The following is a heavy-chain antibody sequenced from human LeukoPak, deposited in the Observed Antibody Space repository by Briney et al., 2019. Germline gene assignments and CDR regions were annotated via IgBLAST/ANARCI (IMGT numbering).Heavy chain of an antibody. CDR2: ISYSGTT. Sequence: PGKGLEWIGAISYSGTTYYNPSLKSRVTIPVDTSKNQFSLKLSSVTAADTAVYYCAIFFQGEDGIRGVRSVSAFLLNRSSDL. D-gene: IGHD3-10*01. V-gene: IGHV4-39*07. CDR3: AIFFQGEDGIRGVRSVSAFLLNRSSDL. J-gene: IGHJ2*01.